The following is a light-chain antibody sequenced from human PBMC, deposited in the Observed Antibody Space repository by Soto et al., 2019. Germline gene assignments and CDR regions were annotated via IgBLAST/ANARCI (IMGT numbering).Light chain of an antibody. CDR3: SSYTTNTTVL. CDR2: DVN. Sequence: QSALTQPASVSGSPGQSITISCSGTSSDIGHYDYVSWYQQHPGKAPKLVIYDVNNRPSGLSDRFSGSKSGNTASLTISGLQAEDEAHYYCSSYTTNTTVLFGGGTQLTVL. CDR1: SSDIGHYDY. V-gene: IGLV2-14*01. J-gene: IGLJ2*01.